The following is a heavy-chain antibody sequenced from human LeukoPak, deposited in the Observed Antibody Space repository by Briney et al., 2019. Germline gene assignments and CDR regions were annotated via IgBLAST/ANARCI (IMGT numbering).Heavy chain of an antibody. Sequence: GASVKVSCKASGGTFSSYAISWVRQAPGQGLEWMGGIIPIFGTANYAQKFQGRVTITADESTSTAYMELSSLRSEDTAVYYCARRPPGYYGHQAFDIWGQGTMVTVSS. J-gene: IGHJ3*02. D-gene: IGHD3-10*01. V-gene: IGHV1-69*13. CDR2: IIPIFGTA. CDR3: ARRPPGYYGHQAFDI. CDR1: GGTFSSYA.